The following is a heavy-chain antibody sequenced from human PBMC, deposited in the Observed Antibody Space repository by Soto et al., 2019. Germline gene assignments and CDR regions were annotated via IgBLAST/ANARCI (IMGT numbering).Heavy chain of an antibody. CDR1: GQSFSGHS. J-gene: IGHJ4*02. CDR2: ISESGRT. Sequence: QVQLQQWGAGLVKPSETLSLSCAVYGQSFSGHSWAWIRQPPGKGLEWIGEISESGRTYYNPSLKSRVTISTDTSKNQFSLKLSSVTAADTAAYFCARGSGIVALPGELEDVNYDFWGQGTLVNVSS. CDR3: ARGSGIVALPGELEDVNYDF. V-gene: IGHV4-34*01. D-gene: IGHD1-1*01.